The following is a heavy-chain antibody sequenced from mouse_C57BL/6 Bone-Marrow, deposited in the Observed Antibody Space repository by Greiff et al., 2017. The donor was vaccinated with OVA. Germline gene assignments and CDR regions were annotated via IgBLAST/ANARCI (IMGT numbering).Heavy chain of an antibody. D-gene: IGHD1-3*01. CDR1: GYTFTSHW. CDR3: ARDRGTSAWFAY. J-gene: IGHJ3*01. CDR2: IFPGSGSS. Sequence: QVQLQQSGPELVRPGASVKISCKAPGYTFTSHWMQWVRQRPGQGLEWIGEIFPGSGSSYYNEKFKGKATLTVDTSSSTAYMQLSSLTSEDSAVYFCARDRGTSAWFAYWGQGTLVTVSA. V-gene: IGHV1-56*01.